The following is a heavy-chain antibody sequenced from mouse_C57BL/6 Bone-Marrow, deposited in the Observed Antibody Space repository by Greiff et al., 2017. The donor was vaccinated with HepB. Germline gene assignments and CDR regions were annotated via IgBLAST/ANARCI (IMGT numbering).Heavy chain of an antibody. CDR3: ARRSYYSNYGAMDY. Sequence: QVQLQQSGAELVRPGTSVKMSCKASGYTFTNYWIGWAKQRPGHGLEWIGDIYPGGGYTNYNEKFKGKATLTADKSSSTAYMQFSSLTSEDSAIYYCARRSYYSNYGAMDYWGQGTSVTVSS. V-gene: IGHV1-63*01. D-gene: IGHD2-5*01. CDR1: GYTFTNYW. J-gene: IGHJ4*01. CDR2: IYPGGGYT.